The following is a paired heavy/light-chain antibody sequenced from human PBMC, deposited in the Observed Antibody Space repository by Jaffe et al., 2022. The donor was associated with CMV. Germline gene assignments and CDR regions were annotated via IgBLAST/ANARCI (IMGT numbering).Light chain of an antibody. Sequence: QSALTQPASVSGSPGQSITISCTGTSSDVGGYNYVSWYQQHPGKAPKLMIYDVSNRPSGVSNRFSGSKSGNTASLTISGLQAEDEADYYCSSYTSSSNVVFGGGTKLTVL. V-gene: IGLV2-14*03. CDR2: DVS. J-gene: IGLJ2*01. CDR3: SSYTSSSNVV. CDR1: SSDVGGYNY.
Heavy chain of an antibody. CDR1: GGSFSGYY. Sequence: QVQLQQWGAGLLKPSETLSLTCAVYGGSFSGYYWSWIRQPPGKGLEWIGEINHSGSTNYNPSLKSRVTISVDTSKNQFSLKLSSVTAADTAVYYCARGRRTWSGYYEGKGYFDYWGQGTLVTVSS. CDR3: ARGRRTWSGYYEGKGYFDY. CDR2: INHSGST. J-gene: IGHJ4*02. V-gene: IGHV4-34*01. D-gene: IGHD3-3*01.